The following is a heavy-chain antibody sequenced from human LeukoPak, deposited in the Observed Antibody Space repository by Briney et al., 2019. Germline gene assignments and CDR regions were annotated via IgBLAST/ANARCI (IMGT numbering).Heavy chain of an antibody. J-gene: IGHJ4*02. CDR2: INHSGST. CDR1: GGSFSGYY. D-gene: IGHD6-6*01. V-gene: IGHV4-34*01. Sequence: SETLSLTCAVYGGSFSGYYWSWIRQPPGKGLEWIGEINHSGSTNYNPSPKSRVTISVDTSKNQFSLKLSSVTAADTAVYYCARGGSSIAAPYYFDYWGQGTLVTVSS. CDR3: ARGGSSIAAPYYFDY.